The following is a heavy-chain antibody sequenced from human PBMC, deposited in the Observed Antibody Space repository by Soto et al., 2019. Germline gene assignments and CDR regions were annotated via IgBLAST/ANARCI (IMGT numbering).Heavy chain of an antibody. CDR2: LSGNGGIT. CDR3: ARDPHGGWHPLDL. CDR1: GFTFGTYA. V-gene: IGHV3-23*01. J-gene: IGHJ2*01. Sequence: EVQLLESGGGLVPPGGSLRLSCTASGFTFGTYAVSWVRQAPGKGLEWVSGLSGNGGITYYADSVKGRFTISRDNSKNTLYLQMNSLRAEDTAVYYCARDPHGGWHPLDLWGRGTLVTVSS. D-gene: IGHD6-19*01.